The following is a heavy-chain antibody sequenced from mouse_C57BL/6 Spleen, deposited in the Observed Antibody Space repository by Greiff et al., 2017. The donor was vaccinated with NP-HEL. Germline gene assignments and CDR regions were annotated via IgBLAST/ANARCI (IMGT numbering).Heavy chain of an antibody. CDR1: GYTFTDYN. J-gene: IGHJ2*01. CDR2: INPNNGGT. V-gene: IGHV1-22*01. D-gene: IGHD2-4*01. Sequence: EVQLQQSGPELVKPGASVKMSCKASGYTFTDYNMHWVKQSHGKSLEWIGYINPNNGGTSYNQKFKGKATLTVNKSSSTAYMELRSLTSEDSAVYYCARGGIYYDYEGYYFDYWGQGTTLTVSS. CDR3: ARGGIYYDYEGYYFDY.